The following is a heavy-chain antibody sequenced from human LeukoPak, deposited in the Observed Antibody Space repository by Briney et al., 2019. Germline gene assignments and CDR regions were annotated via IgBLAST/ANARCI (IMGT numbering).Heavy chain of an antibody. CDR3: AKDGTTVTMLNYFDY. CDR2: IWYDGSNK. D-gene: IGHD4-17*01. CDR1: GFTFSSYG. V-gene: IGHV3-33*06. J-gene: IGHJ4*02. Sequence: GGSLRLSCAASGFTFSSYGMHWVRQAPGKGLEWVAIIWYDGSNKYYADSVKGRFTISRDNSKNTLYLQMNSLRAEDTAVYYCAKDGTTVTMLNYFDYWGQGTLVTVSS.